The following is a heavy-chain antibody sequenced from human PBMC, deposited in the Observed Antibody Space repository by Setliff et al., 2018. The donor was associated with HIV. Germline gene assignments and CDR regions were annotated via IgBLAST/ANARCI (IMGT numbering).Heavy chain of an antibody. CDR2: IYHTGRT. V-gene: IGHV4-39*07. CDR1: GGSVTNTKSY. D-gene: IGHD5-18*01. Sequence: PSETLSLTCTVSGGSVTNTKSYWGWIRQPPGKGLEWTGSIYHTGRTYYNRSLESRLTMSLDTPRNEFYLTLTSVTAADTAVYYCAREKRQIWSTDYYYHYGLDVWGQGITVTVSS. CDR3: AREKRQIWSTDYYYHYGLDV. J-gene: IGHJ6*02.